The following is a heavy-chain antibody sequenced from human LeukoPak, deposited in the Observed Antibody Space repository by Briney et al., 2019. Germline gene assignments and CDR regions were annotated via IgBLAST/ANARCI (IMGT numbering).Heavy chain of an antibody. D-gene: IGHD6-19*01. J-gene: IGHJ4*02. CDR2: IIPIFGAA. V-gene: IGHV1-69*13. CDR1: GGTFSSYA. CDR3: ARYYSGWYYFDY. Sequence: GASVKVSCKASGGTFSSYAISWVRPASGQGLEWMGGIIPIFGAANYAQKFQGRVTITADESTSTAYMELSSLRSEDTAVYYCARYYSGWYYFDYWGQGTLVTVSS.